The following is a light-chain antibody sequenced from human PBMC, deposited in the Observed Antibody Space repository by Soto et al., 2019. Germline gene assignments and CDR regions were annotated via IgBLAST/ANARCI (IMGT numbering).Light chain of an antibody. CDR1: QTINNKY. V-gene: IGKV3-20*01. Sequence: EIVLTQSPGTLSLSPGERATLSCRASQTINNKYLAWYQQEPGQAPRLLIHGVSIRATGIPDRFSGSGSGTDFTLTISRLEPEDFAVYYCQLYSSSPLTFGQGTKVEIK. CDR2: GVS. CDR3: QLYSSSPLT. J-gene: IGKJ1*01.